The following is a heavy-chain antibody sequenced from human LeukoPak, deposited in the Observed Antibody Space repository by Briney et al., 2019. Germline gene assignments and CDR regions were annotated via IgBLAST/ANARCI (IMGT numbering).Heavy chain of an antibody. D-gene: IGHD5-24*01. CDR3: ARGRDGYILDY. Sequence: ASVKVSCKASGYTFTDFGVSWVRQAPGQGLEWMGWISAYNGNTKSAQKLQGRVTMTTDTSTSTAYMELRSLRSDDTAVYYCARGRDGYILDYWGQGTLVTVSS. CDR1: GYTFTDFG. CDR2: ISAYNGNT. V-gene: IGHV1-18*01. J-gene: IGHJ4*02.